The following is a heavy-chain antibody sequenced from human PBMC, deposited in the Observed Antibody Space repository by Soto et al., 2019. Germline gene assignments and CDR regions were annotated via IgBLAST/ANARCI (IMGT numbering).Heavy chain of an antibody. CDR2: ISGSGGST. CDR3: AKDRIQLWQYYFDY. V-gene: IGHV3-23*01. J-gene: IGHJ4*02. Sequence: EVQLLESGGGLVQPGGSLRLSCAASGFTFSSYAMSWVRQAPGKGLEWVSAISGSGGSTYYADSVKGRFTISRDNSKNKLYQQMNSLRDEDTDVYYCAKDRIQLWQYYFDYWGQGTLVTVSS. CDR1: GFTFSSYA. D-gene: IGHD5-18*01.